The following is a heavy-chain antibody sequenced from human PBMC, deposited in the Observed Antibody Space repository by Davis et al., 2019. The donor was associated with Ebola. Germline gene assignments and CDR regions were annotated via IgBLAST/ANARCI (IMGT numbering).Heavy chain of an antibody. CDR1: GFTFSNCA. Sequence: GGSLRLSCAASGFTFSNCAMSWVCQVPGKGLEWVSGISGSGNGYGPYYADSVKGRFTISRDNSKNTLHLQMHSLRAEDSAVYYCAKNRYSGAYNYFDYWGQGTLVSVSS. CDR2: ISGSGNGYGP. CDR3: AKNRYSGAYNYFDY. V-gene: IGHV3-23*01. J-gene: IGHJ4*02. D-gene: IGHD6-25*01.